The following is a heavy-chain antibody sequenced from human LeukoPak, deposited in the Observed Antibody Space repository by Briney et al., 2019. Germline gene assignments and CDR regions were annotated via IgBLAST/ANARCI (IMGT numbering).Heavy chain of an antibody. CDR2: IFHFGSP. J-gene: IGHJ4*02. CDR1: GDSINNYY. V-gene: IGHV4-59*01. D-gene: IGHD6-13*01. Sequence: SETLSLTCTVSGDSINNYYWNWIRQSPGKGLEWIGYIFHFGSPHYSPSLRSRVTISIDTSKNQFSLKLTSVTTADTAIYYCASSRRGDTSGWFFDYWGQGALVTVSS. CDR3: ASSRRGDTSGWFFDY.